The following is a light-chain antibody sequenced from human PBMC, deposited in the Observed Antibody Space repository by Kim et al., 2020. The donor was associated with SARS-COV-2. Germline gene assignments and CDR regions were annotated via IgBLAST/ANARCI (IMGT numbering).Light chain of an antibody. CDR3: QAWDSSTVV. CDR2: QDN. J-gene: IGLJ2*01. V-gene: IGLV3-1*01. Sequence: SYELTQPPSVSVSPGQTANITCSGDKLGDKYACWYQQKSGQSPLLLIYQDNNRPSGIPERFSGSNSGNTATLTISGTQAMDEADYYCQAWDSSTVVFGGGTQLTVL. CDR1: KLGDKY.